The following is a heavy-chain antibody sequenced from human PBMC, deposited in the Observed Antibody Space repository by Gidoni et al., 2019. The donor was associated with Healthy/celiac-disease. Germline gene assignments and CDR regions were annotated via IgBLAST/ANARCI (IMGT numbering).Heavy chain of an antibody. CDR1: GFTFSSYA. J-gene: IGHJ4*02. Sequence: EVQLLESGGGLVQPGGSLRLSCEASGFTFSSYAMSWVRQAPGKGLEWVSAISGSGGSTYYADSVKGRFTISRDKYKNTLYLQMNSLRAEDTAVYYCAKHPRYSSREFDYWGQGTLVTVSS. CDR2: ISGSGGST. D-gene: IGHD6-13*01. CDR3: AKHPRYSSREFDY. V-gene: IGHV3-23*01.